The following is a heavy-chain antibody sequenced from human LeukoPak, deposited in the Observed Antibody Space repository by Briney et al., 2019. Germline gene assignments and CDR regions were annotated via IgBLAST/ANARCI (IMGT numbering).Heavy chain of an antibody. CDR1: GGSISSYY. J-gene: IGHJ5*02. V-gene: IGHV4-59*01. CDR3: AREAAMGTNWFDP. CDR2: IYYRGST. Sequence: PSETLSLTCTVSGGSISSYYWSWIRQPPGKGLEWIGYIYYRGSTNYNPSLKSRVTISVDTSKNQFSLKLSSVTAADTAVYYCAREAAMGTNWFDPWGQGTLVTVSS. D-gene: IGHD5-18*01.